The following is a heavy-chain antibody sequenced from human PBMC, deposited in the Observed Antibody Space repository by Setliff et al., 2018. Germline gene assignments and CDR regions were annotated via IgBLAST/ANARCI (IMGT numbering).Heavy chain of an antibody. V-gene: IGHV3-23*01. Sequence: GGSLRLSCAASGFTFSNYAMNWVRQAPGQGLEWVSGIRGRGGSTYYIDSVRGRFTVSRDNSKNTLYLQMNNLRVEDTALYYCVRRGGTSGQGAFDIWGRGTMVTVSS. CDR3: VRRGGTSGQGAFDI. J-gene: IGHJ3*02. CDR2: IRGRGGST. D-gene: IGHD1-26*01. CDR1: GFTFSNYA.